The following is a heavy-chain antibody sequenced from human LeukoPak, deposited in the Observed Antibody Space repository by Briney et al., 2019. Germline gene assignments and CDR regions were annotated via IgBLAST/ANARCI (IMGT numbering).Heavy chain of an antibody. D-gene: IGHD6-19*01. J-gene: IGHJ5*02. V-gene: IGHV1-46*01. CDR1: GYTFTSYY. Sequence: ASVKVSCKASGYTFTSYYMHWVRQAPGQGLEWMGIINPSGGSTSYAQKFQGRVTMTRDTSTSTVYMELSSLRSEDTAVYYCARDGPAVAGKHNWFDPWGQGTLVTVSS. CDR3: ARDGPAVAGKHNWFDP. CDR2: INPSGGST.